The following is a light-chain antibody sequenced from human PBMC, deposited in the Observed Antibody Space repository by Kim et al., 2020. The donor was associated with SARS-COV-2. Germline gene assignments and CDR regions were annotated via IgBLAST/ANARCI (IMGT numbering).Light chain of an antibody. CDR3: NSRGSNDKVM. CDR1: SLRSYY. V-gene: IGLV3-19*01. J-gene: IGLJ3*02. CDR2: GKN. Sequence: SSELTQDPAVSVALGQTVRITCQGDSLRSYYATWYQQKPGQDPIVVIYGKNNRPSGIPDSFSGSSSGDTASLTITGTQAGDEADYYCNSRGSNDKVMFGG.